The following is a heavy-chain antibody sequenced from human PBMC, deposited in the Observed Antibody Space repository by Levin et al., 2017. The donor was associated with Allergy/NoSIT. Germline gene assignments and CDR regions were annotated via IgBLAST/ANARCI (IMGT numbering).Heavy chain of an antibody. J-gene: IGHJ4*02. CDR1: GFTVSSSY. CDR2: IYSGGST. CDR3: ARARTGYYSDY. V-gene: IGHV3-53*01. Sequence: GGSLRLSCAASGFTVSSSYMSWVRQAPGKGLEWVSVIYSGGSTYYADSVKGRFTISRDDSKNTLYLQMNSLRAEDTAVYYCARARTGYYSDYWGQGTLVTVSS. D-gene: IGHD3-22*01.